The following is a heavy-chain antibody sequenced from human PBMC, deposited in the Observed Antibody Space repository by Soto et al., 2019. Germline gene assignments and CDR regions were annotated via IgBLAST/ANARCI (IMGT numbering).Heavy chain of an antibody. J-gene: IGHJ4*01. Sequence: QVQLVQSGAEVKKPGSSVKVSCKASGGTFSSYAISWVRQAPGQGLEWMGGINPIFGTANYAQKFQGRVTSTADESTSTAYMELSSLRSEDTAVYYCARVVVGASAIDYWGHGTMVTVSS. CDR2: INPIFGTA. CDR1: GGTFSSYA. CDR3: ARVVVGASAIDY. V-gene: IGHV1-69*01. D-gene: IGHD1-26*01.